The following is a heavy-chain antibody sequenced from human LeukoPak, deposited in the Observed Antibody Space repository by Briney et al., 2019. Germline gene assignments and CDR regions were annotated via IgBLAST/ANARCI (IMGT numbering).Heavy chain of an antibody. D-gene: IGHD3-22*01. CDR1: GYTYTSYG. CDR2: ISAYNGNT. Sequence: GASVKVSCKASGYTYTSYGISWVRQAPGQGLEWMGWISAYNGNTNYAQKLQGRVTMTTDTSTSTAYMELRSLRSDDTAVYYCARAPGVGMIGYYFDYWGQGTLVTVSS. J-gene: IGHJ4*02. V-gene: IGHV1-18*01. CDR3: ARAPGVGMIGYYFDY.